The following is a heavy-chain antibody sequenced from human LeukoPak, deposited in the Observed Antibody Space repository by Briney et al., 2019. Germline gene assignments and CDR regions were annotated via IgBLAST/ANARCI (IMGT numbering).Heavy chain of an antibody. D-gene: IGHD1-26*01. CDR1: GFTFSDYY. CDR2: LSGSDSTI. J-gene: IGHJ4*02. CDR3: ATARSFRFEY. V-gene: IGHV3-11*04. Sequence: GGSLRLSCAASGFTFSDYYMSWIRQAPGKGLEWISYLSGSDSTIYYADSVKGRFTVSRDYAKNTLFLQMNNLRTEDTALYFCATARSFRFEYWGQGSLVIVSA.